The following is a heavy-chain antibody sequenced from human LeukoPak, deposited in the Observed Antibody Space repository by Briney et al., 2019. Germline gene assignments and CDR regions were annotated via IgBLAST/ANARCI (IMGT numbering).Heavy chain of an antibody. CDR2: ISGSGGST. CDR1: GFTFSSYA. J-gene: IGHJ4*02. V-gene: IGHV3-23*01. Sequence: GGSLRLSCAASGFTFSSYAMSWVRQAPGKGLEWVSAISGSGGSTYYADSVKGRFTISRDNSKNTLYLQMSSLRAEDTAVYYCAKDLGPYSSSWPSNFDYWGQGTLVTVSS. CDR3: AKDLGPYSSSWPSNFDY. D-gene: IGHD6-13*01.